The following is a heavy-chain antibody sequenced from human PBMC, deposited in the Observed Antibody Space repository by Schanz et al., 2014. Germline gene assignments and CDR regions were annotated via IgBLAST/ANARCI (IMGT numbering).Heavy chain of an antibody. Sequence: EVQLVESGGGLAQPGGSLRLSCAASGFSFSTYAMNWVRQAPGKGREWVSLISGRGDSTHYADSVKGRFTISRDNSRKTLSLQMNSLRAEDTAVYYGAKHRHYADNNGYPGIDYWGQGTRVTVSS. CDR3: AKHRHYADNNGYPGIDY. J-gene: IGHJ4*02. CDR2: ISGRGDST. D-gene: IGHD3-16*01. V-gene: IGHV3-23*04. CDR1: GFSFSTYA.